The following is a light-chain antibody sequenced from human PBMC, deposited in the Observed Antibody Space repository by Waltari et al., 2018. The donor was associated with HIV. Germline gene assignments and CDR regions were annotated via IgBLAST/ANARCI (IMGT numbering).Light chain of an antibody. J-gene: IGKJ1*01. CDR2: KVS. CDR3: AQETFWGWT. CDR1: ERLVSADGNTY. Sequence: VVLTQFPVSLSVSVGQSASISCRSSERLVSADGNTYLSWFQQRPCQSPRRLIYKVSNRGSGVPGKFSGSGAVRDFTLQINRVEADDVATYYCAQETFWGWTFGPGTKVEI. V-gene: IGKV2-30*01.